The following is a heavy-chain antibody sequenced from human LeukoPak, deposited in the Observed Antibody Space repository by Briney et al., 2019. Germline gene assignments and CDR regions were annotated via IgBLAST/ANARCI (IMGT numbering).Heavy chain of an antibody. Sequence: PGGSLTLSCAVSGFTFSGNYMTWVRQAPGKGLEGVSVIYTGGTTYYRDSVKGRFTISRHNSKNMVYLQMDSLRPEDTAVYYCASGPTYDYVRVILYWGQGTLVTVSS. V-gene: IGHV3-53*04. CDR1: GFTFSGNY. CDR2: IYTGGTT. D-gene: IGHD3-16*01. J-gene: IGHJ4*02. CDR3: ASGPTYDYVRVILY.